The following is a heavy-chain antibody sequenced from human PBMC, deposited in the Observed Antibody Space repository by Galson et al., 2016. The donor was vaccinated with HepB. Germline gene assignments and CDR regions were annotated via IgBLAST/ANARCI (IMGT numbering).Heavy chain of an antibody. J-gene: IGHJ4*02. CDR2: IYPSGSI. D-gene: IGHD3-22*01. CDR1: GGSMSSYY. V-gene: IGHV4-4*07. Sequence: SETLSLTCTVSGGSMSSYYWSWIRQPAGKGLEWIGRIYPSGSINHNPSLESRVTMSLDASKNQFSLKLSSVTAAGTAVYYCARATQSVDYYDSSGFPLSYFDYWGQGTQVTVSS. CDR3: ARATQSVDYYDSSGFPLSYFDY.